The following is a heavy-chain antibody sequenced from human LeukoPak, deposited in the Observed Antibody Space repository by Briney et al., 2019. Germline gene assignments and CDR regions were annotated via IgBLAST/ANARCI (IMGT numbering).Heavy chain of an antibody. CDR3: AKDPGFLEWLLPPPPGVGMDV. Sequence: QPGGSPRLSCAASGFTFSSYAMSWVRQAPGKGLEWVSAISGSGGSTYYADSVKGRSTISRDNSKNTLYLQMNSLRAEDTAVYYCAKDPGFLEWLLPPPPGVGMDVWGQGTTVTVSS. CDR1: GFTFSSYA. J-gene: IGHJ6*02. V-gene: IGHV3-23*01. CDR2: ISGSGGST. D-gene: IGHD3-3*01.